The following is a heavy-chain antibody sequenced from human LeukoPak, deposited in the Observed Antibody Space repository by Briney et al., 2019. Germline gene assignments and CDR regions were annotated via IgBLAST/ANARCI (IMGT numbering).Heavy chain of an antibody. Sequence: ASVTVSCKASGYTFTSFDINWVRQATGQGLEWMGWMNPNSGNTGYAQKFQGRVTMTRNTFISTAYMELSSLRSEDTAVYYCARGLGRTVMVTRGGVRFDYWGQGTLVTVSS. CDR1: GYTFTSFD. D-gene: IGHD5-18*01. CDR2: MNPNSGNT. CDR3: ARGLGRTVMVTRGGVRFDY. V-gene: IGHV1-8*01. J-gene: IGHJ4*02.